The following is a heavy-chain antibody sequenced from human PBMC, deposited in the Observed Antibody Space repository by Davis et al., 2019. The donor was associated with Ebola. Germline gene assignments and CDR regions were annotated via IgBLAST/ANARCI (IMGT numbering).Heavy chain of an antibody. D-gene: IGHD6-19*01. J-gene: IGHJ4*02. Sequence: ASVKVSCKASGYTFTSYGISWVRQAPGQGLEWMGWISAYNGNTNYAQKLQDRVTMTTDTSTSTAYMELRSLRSDDTAVYYCARDRGMIAVAGTADYWGQGTLVTVSS. CDR2: ISAYNGNT. CDR1: GYTFTSYG. CDR3: ARDRGMIAVAGTADY. V-gene: IGHV1-18*01.